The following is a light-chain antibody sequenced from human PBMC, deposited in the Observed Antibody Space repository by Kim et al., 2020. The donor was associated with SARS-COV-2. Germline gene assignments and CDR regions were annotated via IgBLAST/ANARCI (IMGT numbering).Light chain of an antibody. CDR2: VAS. CDR1: QGISNS. V-gene: IGKV1-27*01. CDR3: QKYNSAPWT. Sequence: ASVGDRVTITCRAMQGISNSLAWYQQNPGKGPKVLIYVASTLQSGVPSRFSGSGSGTDFTLPISSLHPKDVSTYYCQKYNSAPWTLGQGTKVDIK. J-gene: IGKJ1*01.